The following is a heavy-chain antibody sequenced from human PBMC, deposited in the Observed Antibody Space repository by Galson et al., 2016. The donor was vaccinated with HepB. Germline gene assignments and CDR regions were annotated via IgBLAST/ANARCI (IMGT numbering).Heavy chain of an antibody. CDR3: ARDDLVSDCGGDCYAVRFDF. CDR2: ITRSADLI. J-gene: IGHJ4*02. CDR1: GFSFSTCA. Sequence: SLRLSCAASGFSFSTCAMNWVRQAPGKGLEWVAYITRSADLIYYADSVKGRFIISRDNAKRSLYLQMHSLRDEDTAVYYCARDDLVSDCGGDCYAVRFDFWGQGTLVTVSS. D-gene: IGHD2-21*02. V-gene: IGHV3-48*02.